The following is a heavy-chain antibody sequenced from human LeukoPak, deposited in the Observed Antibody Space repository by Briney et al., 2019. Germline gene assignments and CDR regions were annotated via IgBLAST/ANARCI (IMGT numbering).Heavy chain of an antibody. Sequence: PGGSLRLSCPASGFTFSSYGMHWVRQAPGKGLEWVAVISYDGSNKYYADSVKGRFTISRDNSKNTLYLQMNSLRAEDTAVYYCARDQLAEAGTYYMDVWGKGTTVTVSS. CDR3: ARDQLAEAGTYYMDV. J-gene: IGHJ6*03. CDR1: GFTFSSYG. D-gene: IGHD6-13*01. CDR2: ISYDGSNK. V-gene: IGHV3-30*03.